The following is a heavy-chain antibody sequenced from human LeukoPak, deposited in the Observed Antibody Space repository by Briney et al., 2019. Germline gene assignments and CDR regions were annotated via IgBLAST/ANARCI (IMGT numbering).Heavy chain of an antibody. J-gene: IGHJ4*02. D-gene: IGHD3-22*01. Sequence: PSETLSLTCTVSGDSISTYYWSWIRHPPGKGLEWIVYIRYSGSANYNPSLRSRVTISIDTSKNQFSLKLSSVTAADTAVYHCARLVYDSRGYYFDYWGQGTLVTVSS. CDR1: GDSISTYY. V-gene: IGHV4-59*08. CDR2: IRYSGSA. CDR3: ARLVYDSRGYYFDY.